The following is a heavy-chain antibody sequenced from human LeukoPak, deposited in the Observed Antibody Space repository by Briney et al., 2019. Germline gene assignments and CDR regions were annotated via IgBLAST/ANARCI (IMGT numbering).Heavy chain of an antibody. Sequence: PSETLSLTCTVSGGSISSSSYYWGWIRQPPGKGLEWIGSIYYSGSTYYNPSLKSRVTISVDTSKNQFSLKLSSVTAADTAVYYCARHSPDRFSGYDGNDGYYYYYYGMDVWGQGTTVTVSS. V-gene: IGHV4-39*01. CDR3: ARHSPDRFSGYDGNDGYYYYYYGMDV. CDR1: GGSISSSSYY. D-gene: IGHD5-12*01. J-gene: IGHJ6*02. CDR2: IYYSGST.